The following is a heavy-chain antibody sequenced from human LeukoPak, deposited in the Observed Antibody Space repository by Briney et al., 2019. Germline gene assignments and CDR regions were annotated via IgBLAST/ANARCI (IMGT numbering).Heavy chain of an antibody. CDR3: ARAHPHSSLSGY. D-gene: IGHD6-13*01. CDR2: IYSGGST. V-gene: IGHV3-53*01. CDR1: GFTVSRNY. Sequence: GGSLRLSCAASGFTVSRNYMSWVRQAPGKGLEWVSVIYSGGSTYYADSVKGRFTISRDNSKNTLHLQMNSLRAEDTAVYYCARAHPHSSLSGYWGKGTTVTVSS. J-gene: IGHJ6*04.